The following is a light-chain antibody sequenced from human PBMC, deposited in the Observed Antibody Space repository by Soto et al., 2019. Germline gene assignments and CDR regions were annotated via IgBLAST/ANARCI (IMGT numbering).Light chain of an antibody. V-gene: IGKV1-5*01. CDR3: QQYKSYSRT. Sequence: IQRTQSHSTLAASVGDRVTITCRASQSISSCLAWYQQKPGKAPKLLIYDASSLESGVPSRFSGSGSGTEFTLTISSLQPDDFATYYCQQYKSYSRTFCQGTKMDI. CDR1: QSISSC. J-gene: IGKJ1*01. CDR2: DAS.